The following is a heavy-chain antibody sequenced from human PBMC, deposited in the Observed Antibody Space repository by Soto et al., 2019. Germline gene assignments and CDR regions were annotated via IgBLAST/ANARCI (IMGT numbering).Heavy chain of an antibody. CDR1: GYSFTTYY. V-gene: IGHV1-46*01. CDR3: ARGVGSGSYYNQYNWFDP. J-gene: IGHJ5*02. D-gene: IGHD3-10*01. CDR2: VNPNGGFT. Sequence: ASVKVSCKASGYSFTTYYMQWVRQAPGQGLEWMGIVNPNGGFTNYAQKFQGRVTMTRDTSTSTVYMELSSLRSDDTAVYYCARGVGSGSYYNQYNWFDPWGQGTLVTVPQ.